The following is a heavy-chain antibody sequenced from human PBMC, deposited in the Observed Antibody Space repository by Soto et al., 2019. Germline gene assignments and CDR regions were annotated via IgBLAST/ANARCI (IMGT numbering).Heavy chain of an antibody. CDR3: AILSN. Sequence: GGSLRLSCAASGFTFSGSAMTWVRQAPGKWLEYVSSITSSGSEVFHAASVKGRFTMSRDNFKNTLHLQMNSLRAEDTAVYYCAILSNWGQGTLVTVSS. V-gene: IGHV3-23*01. J-gene: IGHJ4*02. D-gene: IGHD6-6*01. CDR2: ITSSGSEV. CDR1: GFTFSGSA.